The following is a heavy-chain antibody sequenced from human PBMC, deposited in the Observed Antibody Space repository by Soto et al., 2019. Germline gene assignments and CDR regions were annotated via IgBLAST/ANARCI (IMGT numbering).Heavy chain of an antibody. J-gene: IGHJ6*02. CDR1: GFTFSSYG. CDR2: ISYDGSNK. Sequence: GGSLRLSCAASGFTFSSYGMHWVRQAPGKGLEWVAVISYDGSNKYYADSVKGRFTISRDNSKNTLYLQMNSLRAEDTAVYYCARGGPVPNYGMDVWGQGTTVTVSS. V-gene: IGHV3-30*03. CDR3: ARGGPVPNYGMDV.